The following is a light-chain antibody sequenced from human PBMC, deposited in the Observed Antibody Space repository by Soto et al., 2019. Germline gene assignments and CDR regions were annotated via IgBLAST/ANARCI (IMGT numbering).Light chain of an antibody. CDR2: AAS. CDR3: QEGNRYP. CDR1: LSISTY. J-gene: IGKJ1*01. V-gene: IGKV1-39*01. Sequence: DVQVTLSPFSLSASAGDRITISCRASLSISTYLNWYQFKPWKAPTLLIYAASRLQRGVPSRFSGSGSGTEFTLTSIQPQDGEIASCSCQEGNRYPFGEGTKV.